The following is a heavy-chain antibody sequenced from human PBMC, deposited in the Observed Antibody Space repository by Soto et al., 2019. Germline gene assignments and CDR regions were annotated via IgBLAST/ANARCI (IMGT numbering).Heavy chain of an antibody. CDR3: VRDLDGSGSYYTDY. CDR2: ISVYNGNT. CDR1: GYSCINYG. V-gene: IGHV1-18*01. D-gene: IGHD3-10*01. J-gene: IGHJ4*02. Sequence: ASVKVSCKASGYSCINYGFSWVRQAPGKRLEWMGWISVYNGNTNYAAKLQGRVTMTTDKTTSTAYMELMSLRSDDTAVYYCVRDLDGSGSYYTDYWGRGTLVTVSS.